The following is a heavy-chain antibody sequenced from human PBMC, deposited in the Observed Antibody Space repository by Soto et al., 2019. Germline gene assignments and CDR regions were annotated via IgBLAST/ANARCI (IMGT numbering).Heavy chain of an antibody. J-gene: IGHJ3*02. Sequence: QVQLVESGGGVVQPGRSLRLSCAVSGFTFSSYGMHWVRQAPGKGLEWVAVISYDGSNKYYADSVKGRFTISRDNSKNTLYLQMNSLRAEDTAVYYCARRGWDAFDIWGQGTMVTVSS. CDR3: ARRGWDAFDI. CDR1: GFTFSSYG. CDR2: ISYDGSNK. V-gene: IGHV3-30*03.